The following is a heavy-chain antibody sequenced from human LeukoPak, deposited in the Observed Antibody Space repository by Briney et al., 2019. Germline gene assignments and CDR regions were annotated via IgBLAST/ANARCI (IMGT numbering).Heavy chain of an antibody. CDR2: INPNSGGT. V-gene: IGHV1-2*02. CDR3: ARNTYGYKFSMDV. Sequence: GASVKVSCKASGYTFTGYYMHWVRQAPGQGLEWMGWINPNSGGTNYAQKFQGRVTMTRDTSISTAYMELSSLRSDDTAVYYCARNTYGYKFSMDVWGKGTTVTVSS. CDR1: GYTFTGYY. J-gene: IGHJ6*03. D-gene: IGHD5-24*01.